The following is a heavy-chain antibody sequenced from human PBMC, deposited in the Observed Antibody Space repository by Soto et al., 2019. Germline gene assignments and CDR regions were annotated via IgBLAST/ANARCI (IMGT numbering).Heavy chain of an antibody. V-gene: IGHV4-30-4*01. CDR2: IYYSGST. D-gene: IGHD2-2*01. CDR1: GGSISSGDYY. CDR3: ARGPRTQVVPAMWFGSNNCFDP. J-gene: IGHJ5*02. Sequence: SETLSLTCTVSGGSISSGDYYWSWIRQPPGKGLEWIGYIYYSGSTYYNPSLKSRVTISVDTSKNQFSLKLSSVTAADTAVYYCARGPRTQVVPAMWFGSNNCFDPWGQGTLVTVSS.